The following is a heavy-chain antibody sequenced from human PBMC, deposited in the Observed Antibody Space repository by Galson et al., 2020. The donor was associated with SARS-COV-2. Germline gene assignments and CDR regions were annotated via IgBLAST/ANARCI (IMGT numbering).Heavy chain of an antibody. CDR2: IIPIFGTA. D-gene: IGHD2-2*01. CDR3: ARTGWGYCSSTSCYGGRYYYYYMDV. J-gene: IGHJ6*03. CDR1: GGTFSSYA. V-gene: IGHV1-69*05. Sequence: ASVKVSCKASGGTFSSYAISWVRQAPGQGLEWMGGIIPIFGTANYAQKFQGRVTITTDESTSTAYMELSSLRSEDTAVYYCARTGWGYCSSTSCYGGRYYYYYMDVWGKGTTVTVSS.